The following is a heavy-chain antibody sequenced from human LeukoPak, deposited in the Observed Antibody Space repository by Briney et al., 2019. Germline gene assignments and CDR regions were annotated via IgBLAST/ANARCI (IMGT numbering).Heavy chain of an antibody. V-gene: IGHV3-30*18. CDR1: GFTFSDYY. J-gene: IGHJ4*02. Sequence: PGGSLRLSCAASGFTFSDYYMSWIRQAPGKGLEWVAVISYDGSNKYYADSVKGRFTISRDNSKNTLYLQMNSLRAEDTAVYYCAKGESAITIFGVVISKRNDYWGQGTLVTVSS. CDR3: AKGESAITIFGVVISKRNDY. D-gene: IGHD3-3*01. CDR2: ISYDGSNK.